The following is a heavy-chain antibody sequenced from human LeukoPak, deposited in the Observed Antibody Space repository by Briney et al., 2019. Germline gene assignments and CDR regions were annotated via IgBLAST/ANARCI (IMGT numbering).Heavy chain of an antibody. Sequence: SETLSLTCTVSGGSISSTFYYWGWIRQPPGKGLEWIGSINYSGSTYYNPSLKSRVTISVDTSKNQFSLKLSSVTAADTAVYYCARRRFVRGPDVVNPFNYWGQGTLVTVSS. CDR1: GGSISSTFYY. J-gene: IGHJ4*02. CDR2: INYSGST. V-gene: IGHV4-39*01. CDR3: ARRRFVRGPDVVNPFNY. D-gene: IGHD2-8*01.